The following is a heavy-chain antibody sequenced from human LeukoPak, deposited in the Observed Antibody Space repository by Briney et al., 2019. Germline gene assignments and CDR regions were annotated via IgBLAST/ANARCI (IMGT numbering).Heavy chain of an antibody. Sequence: PSETLSLTCTVSGGSISSYYWSWIRQPPGKGLEWIGCIYDSGSTKNNPSLKSRVTISVDTSKKQLSLKLSSVTAADTAVYYRARGEVGATTPLDSWGQGTLVTVSS. CDR2: IYDSGST. CDR3: ARGEVGATTPLDS. J-gene: IGHJ4*02. D-gene: IGHD1-26*01. CDR1: GGSISSYY. V-gene: IGHV4-59*01.